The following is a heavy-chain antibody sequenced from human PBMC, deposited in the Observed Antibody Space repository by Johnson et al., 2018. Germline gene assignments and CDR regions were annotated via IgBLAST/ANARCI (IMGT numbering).Heavy chain of an antibody. CDR3: TKDHYCRGGSCYADCFQH. Sequence: VQLVQSGGGLVQPGGSLRLSCAASGFTFSNFAMSWVRQTPGNGLEFVSAITATGICTYYVDSVKGRFTIYRDNSKNTLYLQMNSLRAEDTAMYYCTKDHYCRGGSCYADCFQHWGQGTLVTVSS. V-gene: IGHV3-23*04. CDR1: GFTFSNFA. D-gene: IGHD2-15*01. CDR2: ITATGICT. J-gene: IGHJ1*01.